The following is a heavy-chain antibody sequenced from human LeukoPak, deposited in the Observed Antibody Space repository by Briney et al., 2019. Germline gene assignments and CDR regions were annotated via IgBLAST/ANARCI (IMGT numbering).Heavy chain of an antibody. CDR3: ARRFDS. CDR2: IYYNGIT. J-gene: IGHJ4*02. V-gene: IGHV4-59*01. Sequence: PSETLSLTCNVSGGSINSYYWSWIRQPPGKGLESIGYIYYNGITNYNPSLKSRVTMSVDTSKNQFSLMLSSVTAADTAVYYCARRFDSWGQGALVTVSS. CDR1: GGSINSYY.